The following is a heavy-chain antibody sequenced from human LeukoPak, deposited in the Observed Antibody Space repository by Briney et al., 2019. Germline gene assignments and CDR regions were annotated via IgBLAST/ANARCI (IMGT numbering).Heavy chain of an antibody. D-gene: IGHD2-2*01. CDR1: GGSISSYY. Sequence: PSETLSLTCTVSGGSISSYYWSWIRQPAGKGLEWIGRIYTSGSTNYNPSLKSRVTMSVDTSKNQFSLKLSSVTAADTAVYYCARDWSVIVVVPAASKIGWFDPWGQGTLVTVSS. CDR3: ARDWSVIVVVPAASKIGWFDP. J-gene: IGHJ5*02. CDR2: IYTSGST. V-gene: IGHV4-4*07.